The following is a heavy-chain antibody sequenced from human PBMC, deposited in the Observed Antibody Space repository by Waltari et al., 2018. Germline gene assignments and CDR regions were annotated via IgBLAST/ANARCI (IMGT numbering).Heavy chain of an antibody. CDR1: GGSISSSSYY. CDR2: IYYSGST. Sequence: QLQLQESGPGLVKPSETLSLTCTVSGGSISSSSYYWGWIRQPPGKGLEWIGSIYYSGSTYYNPSLKIRVTISVDTSKNQFSLKLSSVTAADTAVYYCARATLNNWFDPWGQGTLVTVSS. V-gene: IGHV4-39*07. CDR3: ARATLNNWFDP. J-gene: IGHJ5*02.